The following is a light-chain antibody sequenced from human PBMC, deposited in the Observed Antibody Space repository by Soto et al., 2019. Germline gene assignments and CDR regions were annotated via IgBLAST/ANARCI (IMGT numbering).Light chain of an antibody. CDR2: GAS. V-gene: IGKV1-12*01. J-gene: IGKJ3*01. CDR3: QQANSFPPIT. CDR1: QDVSNW. Sequence: DIPMTQSPSSVSASIGDRVTITCRASQDVSNWLAWYQQKPGKAPKLLIYGASSLQSGVPSRFSGSGSGRDFTLTISSLQPVDFATYYCQQANSFPPITFGPGTKVDIK.